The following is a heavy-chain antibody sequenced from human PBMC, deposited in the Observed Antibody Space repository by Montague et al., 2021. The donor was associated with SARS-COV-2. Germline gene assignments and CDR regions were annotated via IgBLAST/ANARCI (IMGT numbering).Heavy chain of an antibody. CDR1: GASISLNSHS. J-gene: IGHJ5*02. Sequence: SETLSLTCTVSGASISLNSHSWVWLRQPPGRGLEWITTVHNTGNSYHNSSLQSGVTITRDTSQRQLSLRLNSMTTADAAVYYSARLPAGFPNWFDTWGQGILVIVSS. D-gene: IGHD6-19*01. V-gene: IGHV4-39*01. CDR2: VHNTGNS. CDR3: ARLPAGFPNWFDT.